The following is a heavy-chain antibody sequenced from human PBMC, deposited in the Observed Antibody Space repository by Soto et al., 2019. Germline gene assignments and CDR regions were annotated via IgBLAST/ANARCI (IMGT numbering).Heavy chain of an antibody. CDR3: ATADYDILSFDD. CDR2: IYYSGST. D-gene: IGHD3-9*01. CDR1: GGSISSGGYY. J-gene: IGHJ4*02. V-gene: IGHV4-31*03. Sequence: PSETLSLTCTVSGGSISSGGYYWSWIRQHPGKGLEWIGYIYYSGSTYYNPSLKSRVTISVDTSKNQFSLKLSSVTAADTAVYYQATADYDILSFDDWGQGTLVTGSS.